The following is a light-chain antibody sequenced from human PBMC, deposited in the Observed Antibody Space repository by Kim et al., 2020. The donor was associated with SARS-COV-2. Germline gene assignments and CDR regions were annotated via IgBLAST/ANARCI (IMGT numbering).Light chain of an antibody. CDR3: QLYGGALT. CDR1: QSVTSRN. CDR2: AAS. J-gene: IGKJ4*01. Sequence: EVVLTQSPAPLSLSPGERATLSCRGSQSVTSRNLGWYQQRPGQGPRLLIYAASTRAAGIPDRFSGSGSGTAFTLTINRLEPEDFAVYYCQLYGGALTFGGGTELEIK. V-gene: IGKV3-20*01.